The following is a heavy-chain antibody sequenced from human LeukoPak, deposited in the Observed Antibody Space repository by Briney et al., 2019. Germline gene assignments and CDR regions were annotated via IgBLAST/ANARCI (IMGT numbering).Heavy chain of an antibody. CDR1: GGSISGYF. CDR3: ARGGSHEPHDY. D-gene: IGHD1-14*01. Sequence: PSETLSLTCTVSGGSISGYFWSWIRQPPGKGLEWIGYISYSGSTNYNPSLKSRITISVDTSKNQFSLELRSVTAADTAVYYWARGGSHEPHDYGGQGTLVTVSS. J-gene: IGHJ4*02. V-gene: IGHV4-59*08. CDR2: ISYSGST.